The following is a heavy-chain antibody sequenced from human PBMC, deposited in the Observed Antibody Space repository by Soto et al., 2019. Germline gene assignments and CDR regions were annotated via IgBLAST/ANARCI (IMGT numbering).Heavy chain of an antibody. CDR1: GFTFSDYY. V-gene: IGHV3-11*01. Sequence: GGSLRLSCAASGFTFSDYYMSWIRQAPGKGLEWVSYISSSGSTIYYADSVKGRFAISRDNAKNSLYLQMNSLRAEDTAVYYCARGVYYYDSSGYGGYWGQGTLVTVSS. CDR3: ARGVYYYDSSGYGGY. J-gene: IGHJ4*02. D-gene: IGHD3-22*01. CDR2: ISSSGSTI.